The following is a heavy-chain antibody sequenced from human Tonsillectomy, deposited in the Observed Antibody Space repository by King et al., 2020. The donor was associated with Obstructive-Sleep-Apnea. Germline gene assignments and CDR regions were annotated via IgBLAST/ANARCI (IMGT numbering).Heavy chain of an antibody. Sequence: QLQESGPGLAKPSQTLSLTCTVSVDSITSTTNYWTWIRQHPGKGLEWIGHISHSGSTYYNPSLTSRVTISVESSGNQFSLKLNSLTAADTAVYFCARERAYCTDGVCYYYYGIDVWGQGTTVTVSS. V-gene: IGHV4-31*03. CDR2: ISHSGST. D-gene: IGHD2-8*01. CDR3: ARERAYCTDGVCYYYYGIDV. CDR1: VDSITSTTNY. J-gene: IGHJ6*02.